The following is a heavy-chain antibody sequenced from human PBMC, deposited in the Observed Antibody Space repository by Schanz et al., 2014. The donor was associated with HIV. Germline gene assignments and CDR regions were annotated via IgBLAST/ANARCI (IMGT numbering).Heavy chain of an antibody. J-gene: IGHJ4*02. CDR2: INSDGRFI. Sequence: EVQLVESGGGLVQPGGSLRLSCEASGFTFNNYWMHWVRQVTGKGLVWVSRINSDGRFINYADSVRGRFTISRDNAKNSLFLHMNSLRAEDTALYFCATTFCFGGSCHTGPFDHWGRGTLVTVSS. D-gene: IGHD2-15*01. CDR3: ATTFCFGGSCHTGPFDH. V-gene: IGHV3-74*01. CDR1: GFTFNNYW.